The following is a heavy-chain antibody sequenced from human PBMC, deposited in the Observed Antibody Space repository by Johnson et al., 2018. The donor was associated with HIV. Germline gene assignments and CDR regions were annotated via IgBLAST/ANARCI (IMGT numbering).Heavy chain of an antibody. J-gene: IGHJ3*01. Sequence: HVQLVESGGGFVKPGGSLRLSCAASGFTFSDYYMSWIRQAPGKGLEWGSYISSSGSTIYYADSVRGRVTIARDNAKNSLFLQMNSLRAEDTAIYYCARDPPGRAFDVWGLGTTVTVSS. V-gene: IGHV3-11*04. CDR2: ISSSGSTI. CDR3: ARDPPGRAFDV. CDR1: GFTFSDYY.